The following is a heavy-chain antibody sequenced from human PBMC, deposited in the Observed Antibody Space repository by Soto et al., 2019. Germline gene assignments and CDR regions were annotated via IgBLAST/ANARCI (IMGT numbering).Heavy chain of an antibody. CDR2: INHSGST. Sequence: QVQLQQWGAGLLKPSETLSLTCAVYGGSFSGYYWSWIRQPPGKGLEWIGEINHSGSTNYNPSLKNRVTISVDTSNNQFSLKLSSVTAADTAVYYCARVRKGAYSNYGAGYYYGMDVWGQGTTVTVSS. D-gene: IGHD4-4*01. CDR1: GGSFSGYY. J-gene: IGHJ6*02. V-gene: IGHV4-34*01. CDR3: ARVRKGAYSNYGAGYYYGMDV.